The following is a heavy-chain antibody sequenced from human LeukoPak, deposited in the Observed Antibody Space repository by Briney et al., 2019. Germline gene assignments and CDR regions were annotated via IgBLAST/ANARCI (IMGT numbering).Heavy chain of an antibody. CDR2: INHSGST. CDR3: ASPAMVNYYYMDV. CDR1: GGSFSGYY. Sequence: PSETLSLTCAVYGGSFSGYYWSWIRQPPGKGLEWIGEINHSGSTNYNPSLKSRVTISVDTSKNQFSLKLSSVTAADTAVYYCASPAMVNYYYMDVWGKGTTVTISS. J-gene: IGHJ6*03. D-gene: IGHD5-18*01. V-gene: IGHV4-34*01.